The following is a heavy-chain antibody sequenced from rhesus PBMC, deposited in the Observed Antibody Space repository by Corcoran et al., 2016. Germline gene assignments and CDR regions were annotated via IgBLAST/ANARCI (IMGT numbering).Heavy chain of an antibody. D-gene: IGHD1-1*01. CDR1: GFTFSSYG. V-gene: IGHV3-54*02. J-gene: IGHJ5-1*01. Sequence: EVQLVESGGGLVQPGGSLRLSCAASGFTFSSYGMHWVRQAPGKGLEWVGVISYDGSKKYYADSVQDRFAISSDNSKNMLYLTMNDLKLEDTAVYYCARDGTAGTIGCFVVWGPGVLVTVSS. CDR2: ISYDGSKK. CDR3: ARDGTAGTIGCFVV.